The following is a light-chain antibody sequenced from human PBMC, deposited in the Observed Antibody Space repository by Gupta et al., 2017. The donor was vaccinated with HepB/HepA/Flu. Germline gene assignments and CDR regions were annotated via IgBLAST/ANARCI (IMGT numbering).Light chain of an antibody. CDR3: MQALQTLPLT. Sequence: DIAMTQFSLSLPVTPGEPASISCRSSQSLLHSNGYNYLDWYLQKPGQSPQLLIYLGSNRASGVPDRFSGSGSGTDFTLKISRVEAEDVGVYYCMQALQTLPLTFGGGTKVEIK. J-gene: IGKJ4*01. V-gene: IGKV2-28*01. CDR2: LGS. CDR1: QSLLHSNGYNY.